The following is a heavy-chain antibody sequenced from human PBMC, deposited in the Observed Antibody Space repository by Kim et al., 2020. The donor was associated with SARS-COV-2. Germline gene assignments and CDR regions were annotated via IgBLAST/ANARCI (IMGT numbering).Heavy chain of an antibody. D-gene: IGHD7-27*01. CDR3: AREGRAGDIGY. J-gene: IGHJ4*02. V-gene: IGHV4-59*01. CDR2: T. Sequence: TNYSPSLKSRVTISVDTSKNQFSLKLSSVTAADTAVYYCAREGRAGDIGYWGQGTLVTVSS.